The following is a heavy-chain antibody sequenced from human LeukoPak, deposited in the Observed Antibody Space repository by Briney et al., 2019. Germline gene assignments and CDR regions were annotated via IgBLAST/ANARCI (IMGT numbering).Heavy chain of an antibody. CDR1: GFTFSSYA. D-gene: IGHD2-2*01. V-gene: IGHV3-23*01. Sequence: QPGGSLRLSCAASGFTFSSYAMSWVRQAPGKGLEWVSAISGSGGTAYYADSVKGRFTISRDNSKNTLYLQMNSLRAEDTAVYYCARDHCSSTSCFAFDIWGQGTMVTVSS. CDR2: ISGSGGTA. CDR3: ARDHCSSTSCFAFDI. J-gene: IGHJ3*02.